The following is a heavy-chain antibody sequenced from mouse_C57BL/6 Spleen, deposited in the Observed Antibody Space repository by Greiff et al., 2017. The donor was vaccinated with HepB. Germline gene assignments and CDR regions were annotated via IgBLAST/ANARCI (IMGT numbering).Heavy chain of an antibody. D-gene: IGHD2-2*01. V-gene: IGHV1-22*01. Sequence: VQLKQSGPELVKPGASVKMSCKASGYTFTDYNMHWVKQSHGKSLEWIGYINPNNGGTSYNQKFKGKATLTVNKSSSTAYMELRSLTSEDSAVYYCARGGGYDASWFAYWGQGTLVTVSA. CDR3: ARGGGYDASWFAY. CDR1: GYTFTDYN. CDR2: INPNNGGT. J-gene: IGHJ3*01.